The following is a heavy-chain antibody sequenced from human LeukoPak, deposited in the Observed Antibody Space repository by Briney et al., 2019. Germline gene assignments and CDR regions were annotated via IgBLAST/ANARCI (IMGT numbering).Heavy chain of an antibody. D-gene: IGHD1-26*01. CDR3: VRDIGSYPPEK. V-gene: IGHV3-53*01. Sequence: GGSLRLSCTASGFSVSSTYMSWVRQAPGKGLEWVSLMYSHGLTSYGDSVRGRFTISRDTSKNTLHLQMNSLRAEDTAIYYCVRDIGSYPPEKWGQGTLVTVSS. CDR2: MYSHGLT. CDR1: GFSVSSTY. J-gene: IGHJ4*02.